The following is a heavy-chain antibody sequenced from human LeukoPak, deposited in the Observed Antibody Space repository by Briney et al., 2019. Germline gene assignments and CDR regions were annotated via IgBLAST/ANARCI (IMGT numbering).Heavy chain of an antibody. CDR2: ISSSGITI. V-gene: IGHV3-48*03. Sequence: GGSLRLSCAASGFTFSSYEMNWVRQAPGKGLEWVSYISSSGITIYSADSVKGRFTISRDNAKNSLYLQMNSLRAEDTAVYYCARAFTYYDILTGTGHAFDIWGQGTMVTVSS. J-gene: IGHJ3*02. CDR3: ARAFTYYDILTGTGHAFDI. CDR1: GFTFSSYE. D-gene: IGHD3-9*01.